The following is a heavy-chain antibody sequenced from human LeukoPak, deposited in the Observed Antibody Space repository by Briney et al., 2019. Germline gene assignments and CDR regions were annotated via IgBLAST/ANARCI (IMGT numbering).Heavy chain of an antibody. Sequence: SETLSLTCAVSGGSFSGYYWSWIRQPPGKGLEWIGEINHSGSTNYNPSLKSRVTISVDTSKNQFSLKLSSVTAADTAVYYCARDLYYDSSGYQPHWGQGTLVTVSS. CDR1: GGSFSGYY. J-gene: IGHJ4*02. D-gene: IGHD3-22*01. V-gene: IGHV4-34*01. CDR2: INHSGST. CDR3: ARDLYYDSSGYQPH.